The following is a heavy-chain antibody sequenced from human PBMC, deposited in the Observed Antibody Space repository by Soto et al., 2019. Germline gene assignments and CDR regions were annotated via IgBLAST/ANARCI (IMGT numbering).Heavy chain of an antibody. Sequence: GASVKVSCKASGYTFSSYAMHWVRQAPGQRLEWMGWINAGYGNTKSSQKFQDRVTISRDTSASTAYMELTSLRSEDTAVYYCARDTGDGTFDFWGQGTLVTVLL. CDR2: INAGYGNT. D-gene: IGHD7-27*01. J-gene: IGHJ4*02. CDR1: GYTFSSYA. V-gene: IGHV1-3*01. CDR3: ARDTGDGTFDF.